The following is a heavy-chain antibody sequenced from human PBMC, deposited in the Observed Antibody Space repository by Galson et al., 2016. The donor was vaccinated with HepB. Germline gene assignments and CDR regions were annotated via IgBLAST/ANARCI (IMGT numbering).Heavy chain of an antibody. J-gene: IGHJ1*01. CDR2: IYHSGRT. V-gene: IGHV4-4*02. D-gene: IGHD4-23*01. CDR3: ARVSGRGWEATTRVVTPDRYFQH. Sequence: SETLSLTCAVSGGSISSSNWWSWVRQPPGKGLEWIGEIYHSGRTNYNPSLKSRVTLSIDTSKNQFSLKLSSVTAADTAVYFCARVSGRGWEATTRVVTPDRYFQHWGQGTLVTVSS. CDR1: GGSISSSNW.